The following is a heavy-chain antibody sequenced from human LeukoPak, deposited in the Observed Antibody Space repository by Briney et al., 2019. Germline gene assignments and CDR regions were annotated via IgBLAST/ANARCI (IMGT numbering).Heavy chain of an antibody. J-gene: IGHJ3*02. Sequence: SETLSLTCTVSGASTSSSNYYWGWIRQPPGKGLEWIGSIYFSGSTYYSPSLKSRVTLSIDTSKNLFSLKLSSVTAADTAVYYCARGQLGDYDSSGYYYDAFDIWGQGTMVTVSS. CDR1: GASTSSSNYY. CDR3: ARGQLGDYDSSGYYYDAFDI. D-gene: IGHD3-22*01. V-gene: IGHV4-39*01. CDR2: IYFSGST.